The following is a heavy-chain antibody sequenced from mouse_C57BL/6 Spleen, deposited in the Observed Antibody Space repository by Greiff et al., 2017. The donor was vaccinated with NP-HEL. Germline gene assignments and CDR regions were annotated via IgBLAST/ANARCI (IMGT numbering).Heavy chain of an antibody. Sequence: QVQLQQSGPELVKPGASVKISCKASGYAFSSSWMNWVKQRPGQGLEWIGRIYPGDGDTNYNGKFKGKATLTADKSSSTAYMQLISLTSEDSAVYFCARSRICYGSIYPHYFDYWGQGTTLTVSS. J-gene: IGHJ2*01. CDR3: ARSRICYGSIYPHYFDY. V-gene: IGHV1-82*01. D-gene: IGHD1-1*01. CDR1: GYAFSSSW. CDR2: IYPGDGDT.